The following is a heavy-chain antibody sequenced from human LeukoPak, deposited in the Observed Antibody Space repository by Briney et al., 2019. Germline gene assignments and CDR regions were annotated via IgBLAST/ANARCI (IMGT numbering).Heavy chain of an antibody. J-gene: IGHJ4*02. CDR2: IYPSDSDT. CDR1: GYTFVDYW. CDR3: ARFRCGGDCHSDF. V-gene: IGHV5-51*01. Sequence: GESLKISCRGSGYTFVDYWSGWVRQMPGKGLEWIGFIYPSDSDTRYSPSFQGQVTISADATMNTAFLQWSSLKASDAAIYYCARFRCGGDCHSDFWGQGTLVTVAS. D-gene: IGHD2-21*02.